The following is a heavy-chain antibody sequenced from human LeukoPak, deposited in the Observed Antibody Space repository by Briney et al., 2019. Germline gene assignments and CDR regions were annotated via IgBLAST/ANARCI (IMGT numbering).Heavy chain of an antibody. CDR3: ARHYGGYANY. CDR2: IYYSGST. J-gene: IGHJ4*02. CDR1: GGSFSGYY. Sequence: PSETLSLTCTVYGGSFSGYYWSWIRQPPGKGLEWIGSIYYSGSTYYNPSLKSRVTISVDTSKNQFSLKLSSVTAADTAVYYCARHYGGYANYWGQGTLVTVSS. V-gene: IGHV4-39*01. D-gene: IGHD5-12*01.